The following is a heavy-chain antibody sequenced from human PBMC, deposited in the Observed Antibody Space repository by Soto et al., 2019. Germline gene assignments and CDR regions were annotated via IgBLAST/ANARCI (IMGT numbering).Heavy chain of an antibody. CDR3: ARDVGATDY. CDR1: GYTLTELS. Sequence: ASVKVSCKVSGYTLTELSMHWVRQAPGKGLEWMGWINAGNGNTKYSQKFQGRVTITRDTSASTAYMELSSLRSEDTAVYYCARDVGATDYWGQGTLVTVSS. V-gene: IGHV1-3*01. J-gene: IGHJ4*02. D-gene: IGHD1-26*01. CDR2: INAGNGNT.